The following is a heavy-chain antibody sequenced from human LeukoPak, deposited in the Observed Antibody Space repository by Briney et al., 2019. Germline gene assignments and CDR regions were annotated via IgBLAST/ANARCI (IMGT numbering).Heavy chain of an antibody. D-gene: IGHD3-10*01. CDR3: AKHYYGSGSYYFPPIYYYYGMDV. CDR1: GFTFSSYA. V-gene: IGHV3-23*01. Sequence: PGGSLRLSCAASGFTFSSYAMSWVRQAPGKGLEWVSAISGSGGSTYYADSVKGRFTISRDNSKNTLYLQMNSLRAEDTAVYYCAKHYYGSGSYYFPPIYYYYGMDVWGKGTTVTVSS. CDR2: ISGSGGST. J-gene: IGHJ6*04.